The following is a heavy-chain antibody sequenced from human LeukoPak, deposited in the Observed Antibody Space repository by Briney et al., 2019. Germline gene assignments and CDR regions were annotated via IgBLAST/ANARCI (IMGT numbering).Heavy chain of an antibody. J-gene: IGHJ4*02. Sequence: GGSLRLSCAASGFIFTNYAMNWVRQAPGKGLEWVSGVSISGGRTYYADSVKGRFTISRDNSKNTLYLQMNTLRAEDTAVYYCATGARDYYWGQGTLVTVSS. V-gene: IGHV3-23*01. CDR2: VSISGGRT. CDR3: ATGARDYY. CDR1: GFIFTNYA. D-gene: IGHD3-10*01.